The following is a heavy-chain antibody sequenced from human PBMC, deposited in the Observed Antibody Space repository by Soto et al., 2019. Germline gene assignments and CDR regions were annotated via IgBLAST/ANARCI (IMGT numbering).Heavy chain of an antibody. CDR2: IYYSGST. CDR1: GGSINSYY. J-gene: IGHJ2*01. Sequence: PSETLSLTCTVPGGSINSYYCCWIRQPPRKGLEWIGYIYYSGSTNYNPSLKSRVTISVDTSKNQFSLKLSSVTAADTAVYYCVRLPLFLLVTSAPRWFFDLWGRRSLVTVSS. V-gene: IGHV4-59*08. D-gene: IGHD3-9*01. CDR3: VRLPLFLLVTSAPRWFFDL.